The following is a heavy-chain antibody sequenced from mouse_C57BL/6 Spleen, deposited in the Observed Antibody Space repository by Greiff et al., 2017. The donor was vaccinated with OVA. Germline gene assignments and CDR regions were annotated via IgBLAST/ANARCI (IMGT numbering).Heavy chain of an antibody. CDR1: GYTFTSYW. J-gene: IGHJ2*01. CDR2: IDPSDSEN. D-gene: IGHD1-1*01. V-gene: IGHV1-52*01. CDR3: ARGGIYYYGSSPHYFDY. Sequence: QVQLQQPGAELVRPGSSVKLSCQASGYTFTSYWMHLVKQGPIQGLEWIGNIDPSDSENHYNQKFQDKATLTGDKTSSKTSTQLTSLTSEDSAVDYCARGGIYYYGSSPHYFDYWGQGTTLTVSS.